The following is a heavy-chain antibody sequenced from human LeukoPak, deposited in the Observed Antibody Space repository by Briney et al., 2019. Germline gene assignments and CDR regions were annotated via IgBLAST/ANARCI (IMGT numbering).Heavy chain of an antibody. CDR1: GGSISSGSYY. V-gene: IGHV4-61*09. J-gene: IGHJ5*02. CDR3: ARDQKGGYYDSSGSLWWFDP. Sequence: SQTLSLTCTVSGGSISSGSYYWSWIRQPAGKRLEWIGHIYRSGSTNYNPSLKSRVTISVDTSKNQFSLKLSSVTAADTAVYYCARDQKGGYYDSSGSLWWFDPWGQGTLVTVSS. D-gene: IGHD3-22*01. CDR2: IYRSGST.